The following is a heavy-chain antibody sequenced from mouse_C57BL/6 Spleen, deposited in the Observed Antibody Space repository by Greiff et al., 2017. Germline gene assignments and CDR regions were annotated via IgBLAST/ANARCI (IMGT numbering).Heavy chain of an antibody. J-gene: IGHJ2*01. CDR3: ARSGYSNYVYDY. CDR2: INPGSGGT. Sequence: QVHVKQSGAELVRPGTSVKVSCKASGYAFTNYLIEWVKQRPGQGLEWIGVINPGSGGTNYNEKFKGKATLTADKSSSTAYIQLSSLTSEDSAVYFCARSGYSNYVYDYWGQGTTLTVSS. CDR1: GYAFTNYL. V-gene: IGHV1-54*01. D-gene: IGHD2-5*01.